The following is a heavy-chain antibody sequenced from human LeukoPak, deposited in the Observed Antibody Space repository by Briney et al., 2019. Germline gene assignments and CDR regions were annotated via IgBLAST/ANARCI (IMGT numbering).Heavy chain of an antibody. V-gene: IGHV4-39*01. D-gene: IGHD5-18*01. CDR1: GGSISSSSYY. CDR2: IYYSGST. CDR3: ASIVMVDTATSWEDMDV. J-gene: IGHJ6*02. Sequence: SETLSLTCTVSGGSISSSSYYWGWIRQPPGKGPEWIGSIYYSGSTYYNPSLKSRVTISVDTSKNQFSLKLSSVTAADTAVYYCASIVMVDTATSWEDMDVWGQGTTVTVSS.